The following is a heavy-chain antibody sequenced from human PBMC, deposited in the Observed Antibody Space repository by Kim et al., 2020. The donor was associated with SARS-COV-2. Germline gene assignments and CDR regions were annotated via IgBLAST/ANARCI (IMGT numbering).Heavy chain of an antibody. V-gene: IGHV3-53*01. J-gene: IGHJ4*02. D-gene: IGHD3-22*01. CDR3: ARGGHSSGYYVDY. Sequence: YADAVKGRFTISRNNTKNALYIQMNSLRAEDTAVYYCARGGHSSGYYVDYWGQGTLVTVSS.